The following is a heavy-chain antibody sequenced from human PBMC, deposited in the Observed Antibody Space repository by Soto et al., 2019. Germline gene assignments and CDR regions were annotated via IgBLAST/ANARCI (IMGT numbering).Heavy chain of an antibody. Sequence: GGSLRLSCAASGFTFSFFPMHGVRQAPDKGLEWVAFISYDVTKKYYADSLKVRFTISRDNSKNTLYLQMNSLRAENKAVYYGTKDRTQYSSMGGYFDYWGQRTLVTVSS. V-gene: IGHV3-30*04. J-gene: IGHJ4*02. CDR3: TKDRTQYSSMGGYFDY. CDR1: GFTFSFFP. D-gene: IGHD6-13*01. CDR2: ISYDVTKK.